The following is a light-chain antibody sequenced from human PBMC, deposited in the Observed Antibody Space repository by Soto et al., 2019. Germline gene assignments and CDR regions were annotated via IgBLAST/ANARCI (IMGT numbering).Light chain of an antibody. CDR1: QSVSRY. CDR3: QQRSNWPLT. J-gene: IGKJ4*01. Sequence: EIVLTQSPATLSLSPGERATLSCRASQSVSRYLAWYQQKPGQAPRLLIYEASNRATGIPARFSGSGSGTDFTLTISSLEPEDFAVYYCQQRSNWPLTFGGGTKVEIK. V-gene: IGKV3-11*01. CDR2: EAS.